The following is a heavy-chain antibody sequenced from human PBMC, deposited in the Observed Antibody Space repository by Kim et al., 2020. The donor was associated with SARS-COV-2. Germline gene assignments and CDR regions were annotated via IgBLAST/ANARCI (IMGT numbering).Heavy chain of an antibody. CDR3: MKGGWGWIWDH. V-gene: IGHV3-23*01. CDR1: GFTFTGYA. D-gene: IGHD2-2*03. CDR2: IDGSDGTT. Sequence: GGSLRLSCTTSGFTFTGYAMSWVRQAPGKGLEWVSSIDGSDGTTYYVDSVKGRFTISIDNSKNTLYLQMNSLRADDTAVYYCMKGGWGWIWDHWGQGTRVTVSS. J-gene: IGHJ4*02.